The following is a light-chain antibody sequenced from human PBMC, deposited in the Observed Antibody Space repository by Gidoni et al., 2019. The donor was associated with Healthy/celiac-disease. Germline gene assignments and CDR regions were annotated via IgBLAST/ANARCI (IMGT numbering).Light chain of an antibody. Sequence: QSGLTQPRSVSGSPGQSVTISCTGTSSDVGGYHYVSWYQQRPGKAPKRMISDASKRPSGVPDRFSGSKSGNTASLTISGLQADDEADYYCCSYAGSYTFRVFGGGTKLTVL. CDR3: CSYAGSYTFRV. CDR2: DAS. J-gene: IGLJ2*01. CDR1: SSDVGGYHY. V-gene: IGLV2-11*01.